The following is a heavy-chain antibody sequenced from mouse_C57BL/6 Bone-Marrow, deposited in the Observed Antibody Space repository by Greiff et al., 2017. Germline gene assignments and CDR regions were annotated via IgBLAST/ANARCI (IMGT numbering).Heavy chain of an antibody. J-gene: IGHJ1*03. CDR2: INPYNGDT. D-gene: IGHD1-1*01. V-gene: IGHV1-20*01. Sequence: EVQLQQSGPELVKPGDSVKISCKASGYSFTGYFMNWVMQSHGKSLEWIGRINPYNGDTFYNQKFKGKGTLTVDKSSSTAHMELRSLTSEDSAVYYCARSGDYGSSYGYFDVWGTGTTVTVSS. CDR1: GYSFTGYF. CDR3: ARSGDYGSSYGYFDV.